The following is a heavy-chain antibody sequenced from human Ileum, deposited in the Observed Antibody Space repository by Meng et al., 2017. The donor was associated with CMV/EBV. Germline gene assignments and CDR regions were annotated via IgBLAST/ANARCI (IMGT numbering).Heavy chain of an antibody. CDR3: ARDRRYCSSTSCEFDP. CDR2: IYYSGST. Sequence: SSSSGDYYWSWIRQPPGKGLEWIGYIYYSGSTYYNPSLKSRVTISVDTSKNQFSLKLNSVTAADTAVYYCARDRRYCSSTSCEFDPWGQGTLVTVSS. J-gene: IGHJ5*02. D-gene: IGHD2-2*01. V-gene: IGHV4-30-4*08. CDR1: SSSSGDYY.